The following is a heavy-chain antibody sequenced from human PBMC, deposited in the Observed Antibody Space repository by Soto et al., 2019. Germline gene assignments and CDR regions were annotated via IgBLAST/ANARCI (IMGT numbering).Heavy chain of an antibody. CDR2: MNSNNGDT. CDR1: RYTFTAYF. Sequence: GSSMKVSCNASRYTFTAYFIHGVRQAPGQGLEWMGWMNSNNGDTFYAQKFQCRLTMTRDPSINAAYMELSRLRSDDTAVYYCARESYNWNYDYWGQGSLVTVSS. D-gene: IGHD1-20*01. CDR3: ARESYNWNYDY. J-gene: IGHJ4*02. V-gene: IGHV1-2*02.